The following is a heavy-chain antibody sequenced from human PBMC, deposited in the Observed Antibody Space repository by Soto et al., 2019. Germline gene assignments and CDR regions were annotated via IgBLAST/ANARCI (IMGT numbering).Heavy chain of an antibody. CDR1: GFTFGDYA. J-gene: IGHJ3*02. V-gene: IGHV3-9*01. CDR3: AKNLYSNYGDAFDS. CDR2: ISWNSDNI. D-gene: IGHD4-4*01. Sequence: YPRLSCASSGFTFGDYAMHWVRQAPGKGLEWVSGISWNSDNIGYADSVKGRFTISRDNAKNSLYLQMNSLRAEDTALYYCAKNLYSNYGDAFDSWGQGTMDTVSS.